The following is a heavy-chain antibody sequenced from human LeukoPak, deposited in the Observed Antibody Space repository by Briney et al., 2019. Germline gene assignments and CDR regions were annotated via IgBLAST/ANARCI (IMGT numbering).Heavy chain of an antibody. CDR2: IWYDGSNQ. Sequence: GGSLRLSCAASGFTFSTYNMNWVRQAPGKGLEWVAFIWYDGSNQDYADSVKGRFTISRDNSKNTLDLQMNSLRAEDTAVYYCARGIHFYDILTGYYSNWFDPWGQGTLVTVPS. J-gene: IGHJ5*02. V-gene: IGHV3-30*04. CDR1: GFTFSTYN. D-gene: IGHD3-9*01. CDR3: ARGIHFYDILTGYYSNWFDP.